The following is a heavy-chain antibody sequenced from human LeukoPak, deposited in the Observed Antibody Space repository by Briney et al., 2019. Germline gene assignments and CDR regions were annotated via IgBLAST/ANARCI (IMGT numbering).Heavy chain of an antibody. V-gene: IGHV3-21*01. D-gene: IGHD3-9*01. CDR2: ITSGGDYI. J-gene: IGHJ4*02. CDR1: GFTFNTFN. Sequence: GGSLRLSCAASGFTFNTFNMNWVRQAPGKGLEWVSSITSGGDYIYYADSVKGRFTTSRDNAKNSLSLQLNSLRVEDTAVYYCARGHYDVLAASYKWTPDYWGQGTLVTVSA. CDR3: ARGHYDVLAASYKWTPDY.